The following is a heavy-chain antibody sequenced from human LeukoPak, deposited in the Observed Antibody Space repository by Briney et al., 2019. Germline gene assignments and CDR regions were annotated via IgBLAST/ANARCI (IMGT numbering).Heavy chain of an antibody. CDR1: GGSISSSSYY. V-gene: IGHV4-39*01. D-gene: IGHD3-10*01. Sequence: PSETLSLTCTVSGGSISSSSYYWGWIRQPPGKGLEWIGSIYYSGSTYYNPSLKSRVTISVDTSKNQFSLKVRSVTAADTAVYYCARHSHLTITKVRGAFNCFDPWGQGTLVTVSS. CDR2: IYYSGST. J-gene: IGHJ5*02. CDR3: ARHSHLTITKVRGAFNCFDP.